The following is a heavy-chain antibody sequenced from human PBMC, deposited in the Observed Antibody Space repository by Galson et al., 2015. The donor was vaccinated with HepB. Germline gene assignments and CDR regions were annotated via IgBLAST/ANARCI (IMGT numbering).Heavy chain of an antibody. Sequence: PALVKPTQPLTLTCTFSGFSLSTSGMRVSWIRQPPGKALEWLARIDWDDDKFYSTSLKTRLTISKDTSKNQVVLTMTNMDPVDTATYYCARMGSSSWALYFDYWGQGTLVTVSS. CDR2: IDWDDDK. J-gene: IGHJ4*02. CDR1: GFSLSTSGMR. CDR3: ARMGSSSWALYFDY. V-gene: IGHV2-70*04. D-gene: IGHD6-13*01.